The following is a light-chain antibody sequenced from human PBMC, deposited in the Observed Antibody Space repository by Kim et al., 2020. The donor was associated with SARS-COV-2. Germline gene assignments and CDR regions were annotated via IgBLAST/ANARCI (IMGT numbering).Light chain of an antibody. CDR1: SDDIGHYNY. V-gene: IGLV2-8*01. CDR3: SSYGGRNDLV. J-gene: IGLJ2*01. CDR2: EVN. Sequence: QSALTQPPSASGSPGQSLTISCTGTSDDIGHYNYVSWYQQHPGKAPKLIIYEVNRRPSGVPDRFSGYKSGNTASLTVSGLQVEDEAYYYCSSYGGRNDLVFGGGTQLTVL.